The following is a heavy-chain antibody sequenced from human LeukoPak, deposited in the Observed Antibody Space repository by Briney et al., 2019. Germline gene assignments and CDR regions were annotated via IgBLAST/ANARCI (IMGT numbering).Heavy chain of an antibody. J-gene: IGHJ5*02. D-gene: IGHD4-17*01. CDR2: IYYSGST. V-gene: IGHV4-59*08. CDR3: ARHPLRGLHNWFDP. CDR1: GGSISSYY. Sequence: SETLSLTCTVSGGSISSYYWSWIRQPPGKGLEWIGYIYYSGSTNYNPSLKSRVTISVDTSKNQFSLKLSSVTAADTAVYYCARHPLRGLHNWFDPWGQGTLVTVSS.